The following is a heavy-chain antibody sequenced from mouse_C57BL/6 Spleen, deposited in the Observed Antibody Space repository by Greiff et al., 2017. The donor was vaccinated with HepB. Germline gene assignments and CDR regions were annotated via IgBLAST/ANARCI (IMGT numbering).Heavy chain of an antibody. D-gene: IGHD4-1*01. CDR1: GYTFTSYT. J-gene: IGHJ1*03. V-gene: IGHV1-4*01. CDR2: INPSSGYT. Sequence: VQLQQSGAELARPGASVKMSCKASGYTFTSYTMHWVNQRPGQGLEWIGYINPSSGYTKYNQKFKDKATLTADKSSSTAYMQLSSLTSEDSAVYYCARSDWGKPEYFDVWGTGTTVTVSS. CDR3: ARSDWGKPEYFDV.